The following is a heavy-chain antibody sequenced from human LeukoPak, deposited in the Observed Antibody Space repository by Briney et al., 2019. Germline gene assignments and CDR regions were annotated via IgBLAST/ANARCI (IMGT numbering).Heavy chain of an antibody. V-gene: IGHV3-30*04. CDR3: ARGTDYTSSYYYHYPMDV. D-gene: IGHD6-6*01. CDR1: GFSFSTFD. CDR2: ISYGESNI. J-gene: IGHJ6*03. Sequence: GRSLRVSCAASGFSFSTFDMHWVRQAPGKGLEWVSYISYGESNIYYADSVKGRFTISRDNSNNTLYLQMNSLRGDDTAVYYCARGTDYTSSYYYHYPMDVWGKGTTVTVSS.